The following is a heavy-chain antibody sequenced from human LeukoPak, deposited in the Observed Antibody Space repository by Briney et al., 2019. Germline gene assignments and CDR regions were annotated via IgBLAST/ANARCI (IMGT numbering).Heavy chain of an antibody. CDR1: GGSISSGHYY. Sequence: SQTLSLTCTVSGGSISSGHYYWSWIRQPAGKGLEWIGRIYTSGSTDYNPSLKSRVTISVDASKNQFSLKLSSVTAADTAVYYCARDEGYHYYAMDVWGQGTTVTVSS. CDR2: IYTSGST. J-gene: IGHJ6*02. V-gene: IGHV4-61*02. CDR3: ARDEGYHYYAMDV.